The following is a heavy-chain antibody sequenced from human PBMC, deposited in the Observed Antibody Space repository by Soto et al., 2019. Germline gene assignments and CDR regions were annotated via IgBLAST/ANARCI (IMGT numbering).Heavy chain of an antibody. V-gene: IGHV1-46*01. CDR2: INPSGGST. CDR1: GYTFTSYY. Sequence: QVQLVQSGAEVKKPGASVKVSCKASGYTFTSYYMHWVRQAPGQGLEWMGIINPSGGSTSYAQKFQGRVTMTRDTSTSTVYMELSSLRSEDTAVYYCARDRGRYLEPKWWFDPWGQGTLVTVSS. CDR3: ARDRGRYLEPKWWFDP. J-gene: IGHJ5*02. D-gene: IGHD1-26*01.